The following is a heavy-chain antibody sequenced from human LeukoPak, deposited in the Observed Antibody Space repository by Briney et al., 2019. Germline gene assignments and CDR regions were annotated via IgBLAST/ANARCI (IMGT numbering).Heavy chain of an antibody. Sequence: QAGGSLRLSCAASGFTFSSYWMSWVRQAPGKGLEWVANIKQDGSEKYYVDSVKGRFTISRDNAKNSLYLQMNSLRAEDTAVYYCARDRVSSGWDHDYWGQGTLVTVSS. D-gene: IGHD6-19*01. CDR1: GFTFSSYW. J-gene: IGHJ4*02. V-gene: IGHV3-7*01. CDR3: ARDRVSSGWDHDY. CDR2: IKQDGSEK.